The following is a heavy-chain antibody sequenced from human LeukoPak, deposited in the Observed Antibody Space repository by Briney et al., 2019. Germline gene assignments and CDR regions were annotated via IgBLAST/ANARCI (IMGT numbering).Heavy chain of an antibody. CDR3: AKGGTGTVDAFDI. J-gene: IGHJ3*02. Sequence: GGSLRLSCAASGFTFDDYAMHWVRHAPGKGLEWGSRISWNSAAIGYADSVKGRFTISRDNAKNSLYLQMSSLRAEDMALYYCAKGGTGTVDAFDIWGQGTMVTVSS. CDR1: GFTFDDYA. CDR2: ISWNSAAI. D-gene: IGHD1-1*01. V-gene: IGHV3-9*03.